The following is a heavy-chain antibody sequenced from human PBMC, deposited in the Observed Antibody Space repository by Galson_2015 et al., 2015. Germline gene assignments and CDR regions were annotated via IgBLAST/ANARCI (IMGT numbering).Heavy chain of an antibody. D-gene: IGHD3-16*02. Sequence: SVKVSCKASGGTFSSYAISWVRQAPGQGLEWMGGIIPIFGIANYAQKFQGRVTITADKSTSTAYMELSSLRSEDTAVYYCARTPAINYDYVWGSYRSEYGMDVWGQGTTVTVSS. CDR2: IIPIFGIA. CDR1: GGTFSSYA. V-gene: IGHV1-69*10. J-gene: IGHJ6*02. CDR3: ARTPAINYDYVWGSYRSEYGMDV.